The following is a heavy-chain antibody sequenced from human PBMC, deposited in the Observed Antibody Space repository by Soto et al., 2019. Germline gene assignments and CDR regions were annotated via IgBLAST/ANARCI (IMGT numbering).Heavy chain of an antibody. CDR3: AKDLGIVVVVAAGDFDY. V-gene: IGHV3-23*01. Sequence: GGSLRLSCAASGFTFSSYAMSWVRQAPGKGLEWVSAISGSGGSTYYADSVKGRLTISRDNSKNTLYLQMNSLRAEDTAVYYCAKDLGIVVVVAAGDFDYWGQGTLVTVSS. CDR2: ISGSGGST. J-gene: IGHJ4*02. CDR1: GFTFSSYA. D-gene: IGHD2-15*01.